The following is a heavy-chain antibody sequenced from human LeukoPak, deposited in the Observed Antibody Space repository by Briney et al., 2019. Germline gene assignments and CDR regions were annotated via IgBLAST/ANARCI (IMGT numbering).Heavy chain of an antibody. J-gene: IGHJ4*02. CDR1: GFTFSSYA. D-gene: IGHD2-2*01. V-gene: IGHV3-23*01. Sequence: GGSLRLSCAASGFTFSSYAMSWVRLAPGKGLEWVSVISGSGSSTYYAASVKGRFTISRDNSKNILYLQMKSLRVEDTAIYYCAKAGSTAWTAVDFWGQGTLVTVSS. CDR2: ISGSGSST. CDR3: AKAGSTAWTAVDF.